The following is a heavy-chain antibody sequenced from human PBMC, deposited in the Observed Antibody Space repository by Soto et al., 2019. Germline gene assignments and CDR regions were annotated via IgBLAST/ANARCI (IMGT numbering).Heavy chain of an antibody. D-gene: IGHD2-15*01. J-gene: IGHJ4*02. CDR3: AKVKYCSGGSCRGYYFDY. CDR2: ISGSGGST. V-gene: IGHV3-23*01. CDR1: GFTFSSYA. Sequence: GGSLRRSCAASGFTFSSYAMSWVRQAPGKGLEWVSAISGSGGSTYYADSVKGRFTISRDNSKNTLYLQMNSLRAEDTAVYYCAKVKYCSGGSCRGYYFDYWGQGTLVTVSS.